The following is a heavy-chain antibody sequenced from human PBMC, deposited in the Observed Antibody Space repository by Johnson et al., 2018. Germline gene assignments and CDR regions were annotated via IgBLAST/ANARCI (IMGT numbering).Heavy chain of an antibody. CDR1: GFTFSSYG. Sequence: QVRLVQSGGGVVQPGRSLRLSCAASGFTFSSYGMHWVRQAPGKGLEGVAVISYDGSNKYYADSVKGRFTISRDNSKNTLYLQMNSLRAEDTAVYYCAKASESYSYGYEGDAFDIWGQGTMVTVSS. CDR2: ISYDGSNK. D-gene: IGHD5-18*01. CDR3: AKASESYSYGYEGDAFDI. V-gene: IGHV3-30*18. J-gene: IGHJ3*02.